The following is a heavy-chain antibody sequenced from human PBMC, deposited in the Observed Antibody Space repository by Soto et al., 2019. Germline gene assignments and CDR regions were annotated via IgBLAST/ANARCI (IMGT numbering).Heavy chain of an antibody. J-gene: IGHJ6*02. Sequence: ASVKVSCKASGYTFTSYYMHWVRQAPGQGLEWMGIINPSGGSTSYAQKFQGRVTMTRDTSTSTVYMELSSLRAEDTAGYYCGGDPPRNRYYYYGMDVWGQGTTVTASS. D-gene: IGHD1-1*01. V-gene: IGHV1-46*01. CDR2: INPSGGST. CDR1: GYTFTSYY. CDR3: GGDPPRNRYYYYGMDV.